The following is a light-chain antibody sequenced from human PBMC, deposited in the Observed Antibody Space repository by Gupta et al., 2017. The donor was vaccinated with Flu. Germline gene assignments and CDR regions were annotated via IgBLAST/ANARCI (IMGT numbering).Light chain of an antibody. V-gene: IGKV3-20*01. J-gene: IGKJ1*01. CDR1: ETIRSNY. Sequence: GTLSSAPGEGATPSCRGSETIRSNYLAWYQQKPGQAPRLLVYAASSRATGIPARFSGSGSGTDFTLTISGLEPEDFAVYYCQQYDSSPRTFGQGTKVEIK. CDR3: QQYDSSPRT. CDR2: AAS.